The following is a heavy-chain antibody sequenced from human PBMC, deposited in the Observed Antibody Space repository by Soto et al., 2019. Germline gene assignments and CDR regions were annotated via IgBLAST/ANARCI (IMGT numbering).Heavy chain of an antibody. J-gene: IGHJ4*02. V-gene: IGHV3-23*01. Sequence: GGSLRLSCAASGFTFSSYAMNWVRQAPGKGLEWVSSISANGRNTYYADSVKGRFTISRDRSKNTLYLQLDSLRVEDTAIYYCAKELSSLGWLALGAPFDSWGQGTLVTVSS. CDR3: AKELSSLGWLALGAPFDS. D-gene: IGHD5-18*01. CDR2: ISANGRNT. CDR1: GFTFSSYA.